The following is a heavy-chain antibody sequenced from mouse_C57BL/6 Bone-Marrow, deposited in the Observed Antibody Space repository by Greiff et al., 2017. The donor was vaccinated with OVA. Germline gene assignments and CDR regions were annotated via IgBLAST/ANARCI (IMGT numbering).Heavy chain of an antibody. J-gene: IGHJ2*01. D-gene: IGHD1-1*01. CDR3: ARTLYGSSYKDYFDD. CDR1: GYAFTNYL. V-gene: IGHV1-54*01. Sequence: VQLQQSGAELVRPGTSVKVSCKASGYAFTNYLIEWVKQRPGQGLEWIGVINPGSGGTNYNEKFKGKATLTADKSSSTAYMQLSSLTSEDSAVYFCARTLYGSSYKDYFDDWGQGTTLTVSS. CDR2: INPGSGGT.